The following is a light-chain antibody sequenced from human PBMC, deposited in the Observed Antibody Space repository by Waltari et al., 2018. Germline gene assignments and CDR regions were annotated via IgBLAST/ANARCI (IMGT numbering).Light chain of an antibody. Sequence: QSVLTQPPSASGPPGQRVTISCSGSSSNIGSNTVNWYQQLAGTAPKPLIQSNNQRPSGVPARCSGSKSGPSASLAVSGLQSEDEAEYYCAAWDDSLNGPVFGGGTKLTVL. CDR3: AAWDDSLNGPV. CDR1: SSNIGSNT. V-gene: IGLV1-44*01. J-gene: IGLJ3*02. CDR2: SNN.